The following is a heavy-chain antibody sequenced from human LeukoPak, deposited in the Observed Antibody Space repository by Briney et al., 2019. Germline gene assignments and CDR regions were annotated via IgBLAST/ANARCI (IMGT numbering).Heavy chain of an antibody. V-gene: IGHV3-33*01. CDR2: ICYDGSNK. CDR3: ARDFLSLTNYYDSSGYPGSTGFDY. D-gene: IGHD3-22*01. Sequence: GGALRLSCAASGFTFSRSGMHWARQAPGKGLGGGAVICYDGSNKYYADSVKGRFTISRDNSKNTLYLHMDRLRAEDTAVYYCARDFLSLTNYYDSSGYPGSTGFDYWGQGTLVTVSS. CDR1: GFTFSRSG. J-gene: IGHJ4*02.